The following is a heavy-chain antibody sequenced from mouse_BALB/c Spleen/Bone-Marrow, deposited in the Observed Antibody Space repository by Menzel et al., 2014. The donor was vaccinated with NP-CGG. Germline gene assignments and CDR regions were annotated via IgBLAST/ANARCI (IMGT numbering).Heavy chain of an antibody. J-gene: IGHJ3*01. D-gene: IGHD2-14*01. V-gene: IGHV14-3*02. Sequence: EVMLVESGAELVKPGASVKLSCTASGFNIKDTYMHWVKPRPEQGLEWIGRIDPANGNTKYDPKFQGKATITTDTSSNTAYLQLRSLTSEDTAVYYCARYDDRYSWFAYWGQGTLVTVSA. CDR3: ARYDDRYSWFAY. CDR2: IDPANGNT. CDR1: GFNIKDTY.